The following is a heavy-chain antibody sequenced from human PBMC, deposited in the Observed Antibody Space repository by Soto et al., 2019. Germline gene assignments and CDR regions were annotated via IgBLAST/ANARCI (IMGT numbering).Heavy chain of an antibody. CDR3: ARGITYYDFWSGYAALGAFDI. CDR1: GFTFSSYS. J-gene: IGHJ3*02. Sequence: PGGSLRLSCAASGFTFSSYSMNWVRQAPGKGLEWVSSISSSSSYIYYADSVKGRFTISRDNAKNSLYLQMNSLRAEDTAVYYCARGITYYDFWSGYAALGAFDIWGQGTMVTVSS. D-gene: IGHD3-3*01. V-gene: IGHV3-21*01. CDR2: ISSSSSYI.